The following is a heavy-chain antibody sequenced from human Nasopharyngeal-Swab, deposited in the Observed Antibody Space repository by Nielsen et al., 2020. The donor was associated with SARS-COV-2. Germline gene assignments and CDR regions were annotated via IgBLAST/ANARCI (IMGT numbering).Heavy chain of an antibody. Sequence: PTTLSLTCAVNDGSFSGYYWSWIRQPPGKGLEWIGENNHSGSTNYNPSLKSRVTISVDRPKNQFSREQSSVTAADTAVYYCARGATIFGVVAYGMDVWGQGTTVTVSS. CDR2: NNHSGST. J-gene: IGHJ6*02. D-gene: IGHD3-3*01. V-gene: IGHV4-34*01. CDR1: DGSFSGYY. CDR3: ARGATIFGVVAYGMDV.